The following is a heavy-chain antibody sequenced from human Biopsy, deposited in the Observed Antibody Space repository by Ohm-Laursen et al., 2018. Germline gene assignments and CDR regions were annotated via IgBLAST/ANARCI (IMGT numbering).Heavy chain of an antibody. CDR3: VTDRLDDITKVRGIMTD. V-gene: IGHV3-33*01. CDR2: TWDDGSHQ. D-gene: IGHD3-10*01. CDR1: GFNFSAYG. Sequence: SSLRLSCAASGFNFSAYGMHWVCQAPDKGLEWVALTWDDGSHQYYADSVKGRFTISRDNSKNSLYLHINTLRVEDTAVYYCVTDRLDDITKVRGIMTDWGQGTLVIVSS. J-gene: IGHJ4*02.